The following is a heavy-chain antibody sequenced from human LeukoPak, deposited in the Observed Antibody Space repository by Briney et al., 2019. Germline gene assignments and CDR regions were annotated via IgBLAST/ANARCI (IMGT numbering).Heavy chain of an antibody. Sequence: GGSPRLSCAASGFTFSSYSMNWVRQAPGKGLEWVSSISSSSTYICYADSVKGRFTISRDNAKGSLYLQMNSLRAEDTAVYYCATLPPNYDSSGYSYLQDYWGQGTLVTVSS. D-gene: IGHD3-22*01. CDR2: ISSSSTYI. CDR1: GFTFSSYS. J-gene: IGHJ4*02. CDR3: ATLPPNYDSSGYSYLQDY. V-gene: IGHV3-21*01.